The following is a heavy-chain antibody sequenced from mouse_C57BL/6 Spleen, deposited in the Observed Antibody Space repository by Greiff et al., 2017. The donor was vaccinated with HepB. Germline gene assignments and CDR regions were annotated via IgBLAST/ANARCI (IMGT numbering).Heavy chain of an antibody. CDR3: AREGNYYGSSSTRYFDV. J-gene: IGHJ1*03. CDR1: GYTFTDYY. Sequence: EVQLQQSGPELVKPGASVKISCKASGYTFTDYYMNWVKQSHGKSLEWIGDINPNNGGTSYNQKFKGKATLTVDKSSSTAYMELRSLTSEDSAVYYCAREGNYYGSSSTRYFDVWGTGTTVTVSS. CDR2: INPNNGGT. V-gene: IGHV1-26*01. D-gene: IGHD1-1*01.